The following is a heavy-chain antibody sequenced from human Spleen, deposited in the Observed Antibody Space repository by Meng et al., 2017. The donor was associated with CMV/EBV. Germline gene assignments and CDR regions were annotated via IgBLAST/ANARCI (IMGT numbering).Heavy chain of an antibody. CDR1: QFTFSSYA. CDR2: ISASADRT. Sequence: GESLKISCATSQFTFSSYAMTWVRQAPGKGLEWVSAISASADRTYYTDSVKGRFVISRDNSKNTVYLQLNSLRAEDTAVYYCAREAAAGTGGAFDIWGQGTMVTVSS. V-gene: IGHV3-23*01. J-gene: IGHJ3*02. CDR3: AREAAAGTGGAFDI. D-gene: IGHD6-13*01.